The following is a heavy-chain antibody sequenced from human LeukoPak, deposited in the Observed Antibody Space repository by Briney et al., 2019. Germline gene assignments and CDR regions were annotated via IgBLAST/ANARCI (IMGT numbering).Heavy chain of an antibody. CDR2: IYYSGST. CDR1: GGSISSNSYY. Sequence: SETLSLTCSVSGGSISSNSYYWGWIRQPPGKGLEWIGSIYYSGSTYYNPSLKSRVIMSVDTSKNQFSLKLGSVTAADTALYYCARHNYYNFWNALNWFDPWGQGTPVTVS. J-gene: IGHJ5*02. V-gene: IGHV4-39*01. D-gene: IGHD3-3*01. CDR3: ARHNYYNFWNALNWFDP.